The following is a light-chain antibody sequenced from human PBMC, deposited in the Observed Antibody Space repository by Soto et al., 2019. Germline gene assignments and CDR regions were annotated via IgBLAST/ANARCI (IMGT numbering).Light chain of an antibody. CDR2: KSS. J-gene: IGKJ1*01. CDR3: QQYNNEPWT. CDR1: QSISRC. Sequence: DIQMTQSPSTLSASVGDRVTITCRASQSISRCLAWYQQKPGKAPKLLIYKSSSLESRVPSRVSGSGSGTEFTLTISSLQPDDFATYYCQQYNNEPWTFGQGTQVEI. V-gene: IGKV1-5*03.